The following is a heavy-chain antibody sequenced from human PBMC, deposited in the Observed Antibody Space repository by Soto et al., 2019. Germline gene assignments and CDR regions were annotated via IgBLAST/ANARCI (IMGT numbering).Heavy chain of an antibody. V-gene: IGHV3-11*03. CDR2: ISSSSSYT. CDR3: ARSPITMVRGVITRDFDY. CDR1: GFTFSDYY. Sequence: PGGSLRLSCAASGFTFSDYYMSWIRQAPGKGLEWVSYISSSSSYTNYADSVKGRFTISRDNAKNSLYLQMNSLRAEDTAVYYCARSPITMVRGVITRDFDYWGQGTLVTVSS. J-gene: IGHJ4*02. D-gene: IGHD3-10*01.